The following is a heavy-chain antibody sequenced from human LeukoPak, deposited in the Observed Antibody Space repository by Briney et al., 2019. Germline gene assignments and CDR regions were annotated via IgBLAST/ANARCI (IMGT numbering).Heavy chain of an antibody. D-gene: IGHD6-19*01. CDR2: IYYSGST. CDR3: ARLAVAGTPDDY. CDR1: GGSISSYY. V-gene: IGHV4-59*01. J-gene: IGHJ4*02. Sequence: SETLSLTCTVSGGSISSYYWSWIRQPPGKGLEWIGYIYYSGSTNYNPSLKSRVTISVDTSENQFSLKLSSVTAADTAVYYCARLAVAGTPDDYWGQGTLVTVSS.